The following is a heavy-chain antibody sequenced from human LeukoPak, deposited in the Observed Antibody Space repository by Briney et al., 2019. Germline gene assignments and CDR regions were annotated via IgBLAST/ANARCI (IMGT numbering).Heavy chain of an antibody. CDR2: IYTSGST. J-gene: IGHJ4*02. Sequence: SETLSLTCTVSGGSISSYYWSWIRQPPGKGLEWIGYIYTSGSTNYNPSLKSRVTISVDTSKNQFSLKLSSVTAADTAVYYCARGFGGTAMVISGYFDYWGQGTLITVSS. CDR1: GGSISSYY. CDR3: ARGFGGTAMVISGYFDY. V-gene: IGHV4-4*09. D-gene: IGHD5-18*01.